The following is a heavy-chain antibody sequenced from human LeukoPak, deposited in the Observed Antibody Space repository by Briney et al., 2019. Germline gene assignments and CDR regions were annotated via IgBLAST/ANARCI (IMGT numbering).Heavy chain of an antibody. V-gene: IGHV3-21*01. CDR1: GFTLSSYS. CDR2: ISSSSYI. Sequence: GGSLRLSCAASGFTLSSYSMNWVRQAPGKGLEWVSSISSSSYIYYADSVKGRFTISRDNAKNSLYLQMNSLRAEDTAVYYCARDKTYGMDVWGQGTTVTVSS. J-gene: IGHJ6*02. CDR3: ARDKTYGMDV.